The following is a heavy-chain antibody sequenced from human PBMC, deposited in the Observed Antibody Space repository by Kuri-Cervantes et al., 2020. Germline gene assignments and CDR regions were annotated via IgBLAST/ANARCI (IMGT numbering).Heavy chain of an antibody. D-gene: IGHD6-6*01. CDR3: ARGPGAPSGIAARPKYFNY. CDR2: INHSGST. V-gene: IGHV4-34*01. Sequence: GSLRLSCAVYGGSFSGYYWSWIRQPPGKGLEWIGEINHSGSTNYNPSLKSRVTISVDTSKNQFSLKLSSVTAADTAVYYCARGPGAPSGIAARPKYFNYWGQGTLVTVSS. CDR1: GGSFSGYY. J-gene: IGHJ4*02.